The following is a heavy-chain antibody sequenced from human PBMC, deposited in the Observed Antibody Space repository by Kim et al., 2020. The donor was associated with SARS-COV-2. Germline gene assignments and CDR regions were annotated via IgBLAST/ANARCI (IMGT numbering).Heavy chain of an antibody. Sequence: ADSVKARFTVSRDITKATLYPQMKSLRAEDTALYYCAKDNPSSGWPTFDSWGQGTLVTVSS. D-gene: IGHD6-19*01. V-gene: IGHV3-23*01. CDR3: AKDNPSSGWPTFDS. J-gene: IGHJ4*02.